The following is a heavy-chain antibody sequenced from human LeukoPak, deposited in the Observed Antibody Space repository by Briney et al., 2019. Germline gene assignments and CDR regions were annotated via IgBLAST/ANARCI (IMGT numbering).Heavy chain of an antibody. D-gene: IGHD1-20*01. J-gene: IGHJ5*02. CDR1: GFTVSSTY. CDR3: ARGITGSNNWFDP. V-gene: IGHV3-53*01. Sequence: GGSLRLSCAASGFTVSSTYMSWLRQAPGKGLEWVSLIYTGVTTYYADSVKGRFTISRDNSENTLYLQMNSLRAEDTAVYYCARGITGSNNWFDPWGQGTLVTVSS. CDR2: IYTGVTT.